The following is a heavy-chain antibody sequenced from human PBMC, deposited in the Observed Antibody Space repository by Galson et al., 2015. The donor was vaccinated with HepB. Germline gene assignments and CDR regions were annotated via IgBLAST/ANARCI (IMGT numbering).Heavy chain of an antibody. CDR3: AILTTVTTRGVFDY. CDR2: INPSGGST. D-gene: IGHD4-17*01. J-gene: IGHJ4*02. CDR1: GYTFTNYY. Sequence: SVKVSCKASGYTFTNYYMHWVRQAPGQGLEWMGIINPSGGSTSYAQKLQGRVTMTRDTSTSTVYMELSSLRSEDTAVYYCAILTTVTTRGVFDYWGQGTLVTVSS. V-gene: IGHV1-46*04.